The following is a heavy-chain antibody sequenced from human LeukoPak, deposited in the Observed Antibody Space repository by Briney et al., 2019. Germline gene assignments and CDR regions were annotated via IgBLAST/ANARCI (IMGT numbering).Heavy chain of an antibody. D-gene: IGHD2-2*01. V-gene: IGHV1-2*02. CDR2: INPNSGGT. Sequence: ASVKVSCKASGYTFTGYYMHWVRQAPGQGLEWMGWINPNSGGTNYAQKFQGRVTMTRDTSISTAYMELSRLRSDDTAVYYCAGEGYCSSTSCVNWGQGTLVTVSS. CDR1: GYTFTGYY. J-gene: IGHJ4*02. CDR3: AGEGYCSSTSCVN.